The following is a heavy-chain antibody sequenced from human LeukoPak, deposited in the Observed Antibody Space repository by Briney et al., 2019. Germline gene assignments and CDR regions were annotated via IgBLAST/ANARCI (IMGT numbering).Heavy chain of an antibody. J-gene: IGHJ4*02. V-gene: IGHV3-53*01. CDR2: IYSGGNT. CDR1: GFTVSRKY. Sequence: PGGSLRLSCAASGFTVSRKYMSWVRQAPGKGLDWVSLIYSGGNTYYADSVKGRFTISRDSSKNTLYLQMDNLRAEDTAVYYCARVEMRDYWGQGTLVTVSS. CDR3: ARVEMRDY.